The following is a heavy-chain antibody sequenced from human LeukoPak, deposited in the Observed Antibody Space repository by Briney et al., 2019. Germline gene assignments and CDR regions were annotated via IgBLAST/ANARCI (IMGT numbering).Heavy chain of an antibody. CDR1: GFTFSSFA. CDR2: IRGSGGST. CDR3: AKTMGAIDHDY. Sequence: SGGSLRLSCAASGFTFSSFAMSWVRQAPGKGLEWVSTIRGSGGSTYYADSVKGRFTVSRDNSKNTLYLQMNSLRAEDTAVYYCAKTMGAIDHDYWGQGTLVTVSS. D-gene: IGHD1-26*01. V-gene: IGHV3-23*01. J-gene: IGHJ4*02.